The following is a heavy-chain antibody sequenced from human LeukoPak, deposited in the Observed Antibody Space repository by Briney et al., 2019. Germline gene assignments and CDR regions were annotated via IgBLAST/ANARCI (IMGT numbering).Heavy chain of an antibody. CDR2: IKSKTDGRTT. J-gene: IGHJ4*02. D-gene: IGHD5-12*01. V-gene: IGHV3-15*01. CDR1: GFTFSNTW. CDR3: TTDGNSGYEGLYDY. Sequence: GGSLRLSCAASGFTFSNTWMSWVRQAPGKGLEWVGRIKSKTDGRTTDYAAPVKGRFIISRDDSKNTLYLQMNSLKTEDTAVYYCTTDGNSGYEGLYDYWGQGTLVTVSS.